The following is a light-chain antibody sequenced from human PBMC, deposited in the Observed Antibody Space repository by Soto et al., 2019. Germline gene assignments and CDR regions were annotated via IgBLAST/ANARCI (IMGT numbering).Light chain of an antibody. CDR1: SSNIGTYT. V-gene: IGLV1-44*01. Sequence: QSVLTQPPSASGTPGQRVTISCSGSSSNIGTYTVYWYQQVPGTPPKLLIYSNHQRPSGVPDRFSGSRSGTSASLAISGLQSEDEADYYCSSYTSSSTLAFGTGTKVTVL. J-gene: IGLJ1*01. CDR2: SNH. CDR3: SSYTSSSTLA.